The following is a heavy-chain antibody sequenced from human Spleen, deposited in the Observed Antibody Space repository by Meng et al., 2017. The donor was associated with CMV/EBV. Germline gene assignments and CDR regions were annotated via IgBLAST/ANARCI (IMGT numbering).Heavy chain of an antibody. Sequence: SETLSLTCTVSGGSISSSSYYWGWIRQPPGKGLEWIGSIYYRGSTYYNPSLKSRVTISGDTSKNQFSLKLSSVTAADTAVYYCARPREGMAVGMNVWGLGTTVTVSS. J-gene: IGHJ6*02. CDR1: GGSISSSSYY. CDR2: IYYRGST. V-gene: IGHV4-39*01. D-gene: IGHD6-19*01. CDR3: ARPREGMAVGMNV.